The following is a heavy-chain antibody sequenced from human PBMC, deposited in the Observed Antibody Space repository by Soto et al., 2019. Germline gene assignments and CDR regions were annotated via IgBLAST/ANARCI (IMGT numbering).Heavy chain of an antibody. V-gene: IGHV3-30*18. D-gene: IGHD3-10*02. CDR1: GFTLSSNG. J-gene: IGHJ6*02. CDR2: MSYDGSYK. Sequence: GSLRLSCAASGFTLSSNGMHWLRQAPGKGLEWVALMSYDGSYKYYADSVKGRFTISRDNSKNTLYLQMNSLRAEDTAVYYCAKDREGYYVATVWGQGTTVTVSS. CDR3: AKDREGYYVATV.